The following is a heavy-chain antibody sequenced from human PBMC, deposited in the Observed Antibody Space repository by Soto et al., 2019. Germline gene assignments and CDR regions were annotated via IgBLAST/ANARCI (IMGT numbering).Heavy chain of an antibody. CDR2: ISGSGGST. D-gene: IGHD2-8*01. CDR3: AKLSQLLRGYCTNGVCYYFDY. Sequence: GGSLRLSCAASGFTFSSYAMSWVRQAPGKGLEWVSAISGSGGSTYYADSVKGRFTISRDNSKNTLYLQMNSLRAEDTAVYYCAKLSQLLRGYCTNGVCYYFDYWGQGTLVTVSS. CDR1: GFTFSSYA. J-gene: IGHJ4*02. V-gene: IGHV3-23*01.